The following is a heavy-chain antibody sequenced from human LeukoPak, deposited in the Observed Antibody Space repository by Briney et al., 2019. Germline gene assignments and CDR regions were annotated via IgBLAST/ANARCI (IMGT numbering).Heavy chain of an antibody. CDR1: GFTFSDYY. V-gene: IGHV3-11*06. D-gene: IGHD2-2*01. CDR3: ARDKDIVVVPAAYGMDV. CDR2: ISSSSSYT. J-gene: IGHJ6*04. Sequence: GGSLRLSCAASGFTFSDYYISWIRQAPGKGLEWVSYISSSSSYTNYADSVKGRFTISRDNAKNSLYLQMNSLRAEDTAVYYCARDKDIVVVPAAYGMDVWGKGTTVTVSS.